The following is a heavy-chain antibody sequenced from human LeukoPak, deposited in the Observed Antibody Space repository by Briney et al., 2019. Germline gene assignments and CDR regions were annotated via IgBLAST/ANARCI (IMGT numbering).Heavy chain of an antibody. CDR1: GFTFSDYY. D-gene: IGHD3-9*01. CDR2: ISSSGSTI. CDR3: ARDHDWAFDL. J-gene: IGHJ4*02. Sequence: GGSLRLSCAASGFTFSDYYMSWIRQAPGKGLEWVSYISSSGSTIYYADSVKGRFTISRDNAKNSLHLQMNALRDEDTAIYYCARDHDWAFDLWGQGTLVTVSS. V-gene: IGHV3-11*04.